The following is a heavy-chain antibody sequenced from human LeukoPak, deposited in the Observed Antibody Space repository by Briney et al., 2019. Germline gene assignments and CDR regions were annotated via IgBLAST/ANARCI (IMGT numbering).Heavy chain of an antibody. V-gene: IGHV3-53*01. CDR1: GFTVSSNF. D-gene: IGHD3-22*01. CDR2: IYSGGST. J-gene: IGHJ4*02. CDR3: ARGRSSGYFDY. Sequence: PGGSLRLSCAASGFTVSSNFMSWVRQAPGKGLEWVSVIYSGGSTSYADSVKGRFTISRDNSKNTLYFQMNSPRAEDTAIYYCARGRSSGYFDYWGQGTLVTVSS.